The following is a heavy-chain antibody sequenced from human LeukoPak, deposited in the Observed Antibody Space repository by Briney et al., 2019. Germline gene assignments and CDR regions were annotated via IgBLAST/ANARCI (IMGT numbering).Heavy chain of an antibody. J-gene: IGHJ6*02. V-gene: IGHV3-74*01. CDR3: ARGGPYSSSLRHYYYGMDV. CDR1: GFTFSSYW. Sequence: PGGSLRLSCAASGFTFSSYWMHWVRQAPGKGLVWVSRINSAGSSTSYAASVKGRFTISRDNAKNTPYLQMNSLRAEDTAVYYCARGGPYSSSLRHYYYGMDVWGQGTTVTVSS. CDR2: INSAGSST. D-gene: IGHD6-13*01.